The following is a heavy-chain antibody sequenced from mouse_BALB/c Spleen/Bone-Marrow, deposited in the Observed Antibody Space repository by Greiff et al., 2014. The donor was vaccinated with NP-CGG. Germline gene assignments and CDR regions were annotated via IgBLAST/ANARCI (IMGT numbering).Heavy chain of an antibody. Sequence: EVKLQESGAELVKLGASVKLSCTASGLNIKDTYMHWVKQRPEQGLEWIGRIDPANGNTKYDPKFQSKATITADTSSNTAHLQLNSLTSEDTAVYYCASYRYGWYFDVWGAGTTVTVSS. CDR2: IDPANGNT. D-gene: IGHD2-12*01. CDR3: ASYRYGWYFDV. CDR1: GLNIKDTY. J-gene: IGHJ1*01. V-gene: IGHV14-3*02.